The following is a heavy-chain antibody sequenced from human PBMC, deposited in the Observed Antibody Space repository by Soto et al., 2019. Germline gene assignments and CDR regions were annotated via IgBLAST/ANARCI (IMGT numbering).Heavy chain of an antibody. Sequence: SVKVSCKASGGTFSSYAISWVRQAPGQGLEWMGGIIPIFGTANYAQKFQGRVTITADESTSTAYMELSSLRSEDTAVYYCARDLDYYDSSGPHRGYYYGMDVWGQGTTVTVSS. D-gene: IGHD3-22*01. CDR3: ARDLDYYDSSGPHRGYYYGMDV. CDR2: IIPIFGTA. J-gene: IGHJ6*02. V-gene: IGHV1-69*13. CDR1: GGTFSSYA.